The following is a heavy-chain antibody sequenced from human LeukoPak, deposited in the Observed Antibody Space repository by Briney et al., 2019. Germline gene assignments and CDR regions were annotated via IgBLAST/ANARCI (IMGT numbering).Heavy chain of an antibody. V-gene: IGHV1-69*04. J-gene: IGHJ1*01. Sequence: ASVKVSCKASGGTFSSNAIGWVRQAPGQGLEWMGRIIPILGIANYAQKFQGRVTITADKSTSTAYMELSSLRSEDTAIYYCAKNSGVMPAVGASHFQQWGQGTLVTVSS. D-gene: IGHD1-26*01. CDR2: IIPILGIA. CDR3: AKNSGVMPAVGASHFQQ. CDR1: GGTFSSNA.